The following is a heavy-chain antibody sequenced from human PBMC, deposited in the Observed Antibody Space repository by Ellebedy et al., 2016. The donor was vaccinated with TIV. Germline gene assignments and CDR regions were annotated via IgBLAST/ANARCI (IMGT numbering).Heavy chain of an antibody. J-gene: IGHJ5*02. V-gene: IGHV1-2*02. D-gene: IGHD3-10*01. CDR1: GYTFTGYY. Sequence: AASVKVSCKASGYTFTGYYMHWVRQAPGQGLVWMGWINPNSGDTNYAQKFQGRVTMTRDTSISTASMELSRLRSDDTAVYYCARLISFGELGNWIDPWGQGTLVTVSS. CDR2: INPNSGDT. CDR3: ARLISFGELGNWIDP.